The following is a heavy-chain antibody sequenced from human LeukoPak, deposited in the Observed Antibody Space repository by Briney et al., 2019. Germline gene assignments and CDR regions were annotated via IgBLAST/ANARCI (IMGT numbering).Heavy chain of an antibody. V-gene: IGHV3-7*01. CDR1: GFTFSSYA. CDR2: IKQDGSEK. CDR3: ARVGYSYGPYYYYYMDV. D-gene: IGHD5-18*01. J-gene: IGHJ6*03. Sequence: GGSLRLSCAASGFTFSSYAMSWVRQAPGKGLEWVANIKQDGSEKYYVDSVKGRFTISRDNAKNSLYLQMNSLRAEDTAVYYCARVGYSYGPYYYYYMDVWGKGTTVTVSS.